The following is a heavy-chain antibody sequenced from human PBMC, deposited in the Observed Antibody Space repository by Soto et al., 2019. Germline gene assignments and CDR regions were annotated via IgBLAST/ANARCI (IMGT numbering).Heavy chain of an antibody. J-gene: IGHJ4*02. CDR3: ARGNVLLWVGELLD. Sequence: QVHLLQSGAEVKKPGASVKVSCKASGYTFNKFGITCVRQAPGQGLEWRGWISVYNGNTIYIEKLRGRVTMTTDSSTSTAYMELRSLQSDDTAVYYCARGNVLLWVGELLDWGQGTLVTVSS. CDR2: ISVYNGNT. D-gene: IGHD3-10*01. V-gene: IGHV1-18*01. CDR1: GYTFNKFG.